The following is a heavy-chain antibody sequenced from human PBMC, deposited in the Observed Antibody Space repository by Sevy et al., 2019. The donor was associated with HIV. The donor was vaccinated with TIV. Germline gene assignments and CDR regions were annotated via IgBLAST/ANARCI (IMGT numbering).Heavy chain of an antibody. CDR2: IIPIFGTA. Sequence: ASVKVSCKASGGTFSSYSISWVRQAPGQGLEWMGGIIPIFGTANYAQKFQGRVTITADESTSTAYMELSSLRSEDTAVYYCARDGRYYYDSSGYYYRGWFDPWGQGTLVTVSS. J-gene: IGHJ5*02. D-gene: IGHD3-22*01. V-gene: IGHV1-69*13. CDR1: GGTFSSYS. CDR3: ARDGRYYYDSSGYYYRGWFDP.